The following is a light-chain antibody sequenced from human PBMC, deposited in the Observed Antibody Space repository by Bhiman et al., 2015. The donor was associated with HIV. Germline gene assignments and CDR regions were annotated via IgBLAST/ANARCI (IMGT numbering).Light chain of an antibody. CDR1: RSDNDAYNY. CDR3: SSLTSSLTYV. V-gene: IGLV2-14*03. Sequence: QSALTQPASVSGSLGQSITISCTGTRSDNDAYNYVSWYQQHPGKAPKLMIYDVSNRPSGVSNRFSGSKSGNTASLTISGLQADDEADYYCSSLTSSLTYVFGTGTNVTVL. CDR2: DVS. J-gene: IGLJ1*01.